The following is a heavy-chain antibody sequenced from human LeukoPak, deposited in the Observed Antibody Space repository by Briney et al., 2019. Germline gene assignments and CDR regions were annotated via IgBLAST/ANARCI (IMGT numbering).Heavy chain of an antibody. J-gene: IGHJ6*02. CDR2: IIPILGIA. CDR3: ARIPAYSYGSYYYGMDV. Sequence: ASVKVSCKASGGTFSSYAISWVRQAPGQGLEWMGRIIPILGIANYAQKFQGRVTITADKSTSTAYMELSSLRSEDTAVYYCARIPAYSYGSYYYGMDVWGQGTTVTVSS. CDR1: GGTFSSYA. V-gene: IGHV1-69*04. D-gene: IGHD5-18*01.